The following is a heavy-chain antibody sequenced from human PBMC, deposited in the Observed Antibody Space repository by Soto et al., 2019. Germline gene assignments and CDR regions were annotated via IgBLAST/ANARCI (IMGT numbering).Heavy chain of an antibody. CDR1: GFTFSSYG. CDR3: AKEEKDDSSGPGHY. J-gene: IGHJ4*02. D-gene: IGHD3-22*01. V-gene: IGHV3-30*18. Sequence: PGGSLRLSCAASGFTFSSYGMHWARQAPGKGLEWVAVISYDGSNKYYADSVKGRFTISRDNSKNTLYLQMNSLRAEDTAVYYCAKEEKDDSSGPGHYWGQGTLVTVSS. CDR2: ISYDGSNK.